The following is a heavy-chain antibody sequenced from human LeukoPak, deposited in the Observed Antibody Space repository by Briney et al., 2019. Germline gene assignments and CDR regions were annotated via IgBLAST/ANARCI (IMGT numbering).Heavy chain of an antibody. D-gene: IGHD1-1*01. Sequence: GGSLRLSCAASGFTFSSYEMNWVRQAPGKGLEWVSYISSSGSTIYYADSVKGRFTISRDNAKDSLYLQMNSLRAEDTAVYYCARVEGYFDYWGQGTLVTVSS. V-gene: IGHV3-48*03. CDR1: GFTFSSYE. CDR3: ARVEGYFDY. J-gene: IGHJ4*02. CDR2: ISSSGSTI.